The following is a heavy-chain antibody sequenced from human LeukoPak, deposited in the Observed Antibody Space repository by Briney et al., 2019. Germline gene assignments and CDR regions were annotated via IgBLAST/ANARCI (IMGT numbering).Heavy chain of an antibody. CDR1: GGSFSGYY. D-gene: IGHD6-19*01. J-gene: IGHJ4*02. CDR2: INHSGST. CDR3: ARVAGSGYCEY. V-gene: IGHV4-34*01. Sequence: PSETLSLTCAVYGGSFSGYYWSWIRQPPGKGLEWIGEINHSGSTNYNPSLKSRVTISVDTSKNQFSLKLSSVTAADTAVYYCARVAGSGYCEYWGQGTLVTVSS.